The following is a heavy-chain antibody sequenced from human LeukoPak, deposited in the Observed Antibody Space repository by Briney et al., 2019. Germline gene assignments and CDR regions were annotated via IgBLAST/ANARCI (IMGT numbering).Heavy chain of an antibody. Sequence: PSETLSLTCTVSGGSISSSYWNWIRQPPGKGLEWIGYVYYRGRTNYNPSLKSRVTISLDTSKSQLSLKLSSVTAADTAVYYCAKLSSGCFDYWGQGTLVTVSS. CDR2: VYYRGRT. CDR1: GGSISSSY. D-gene: IGHD6-19*01. CDR3: AKLSSGCFDY. V-gene: IGHV4-59*01. J-gene: IGHJ4*02.